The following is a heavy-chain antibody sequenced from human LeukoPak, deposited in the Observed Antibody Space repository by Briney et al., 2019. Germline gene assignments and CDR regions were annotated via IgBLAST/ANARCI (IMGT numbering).Heavy chain of an antibody. D-gene: IGHD6-6*01. CDR3: ARDSSSSSSFDY. V-gene: IGHV1-69*06. CDR2: IIPIFGTA. J-gene: IGHJ4*02. CDR1: GYTFTSYA. Sequence: ASVKVSCKASGYTFTSYAISWVRQAPGQGLEWMGGIIPIFGTANYAQKFQGRVTITADKSTSTAYMELSSLRSEDTAVYYCARDSSSSSSFDYWGQGTLVTVSS.